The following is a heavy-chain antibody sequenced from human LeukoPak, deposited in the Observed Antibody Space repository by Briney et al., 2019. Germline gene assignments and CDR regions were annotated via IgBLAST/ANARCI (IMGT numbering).Heavy chain of an antibody. CDR1: GDSVSSSSNV. CDR3: ARGAMRTGFDS. CDR2: TYYGSKWNN. Sequence: SQTLSLTCAISGDSVSSSSNVWNWIRQSPSRGLEWLGRTYYGSKWNNDYAASVKSRITVNPDTSKNQFSLQPNSVTPEDTAVYYCARGAMRTGFDSWGQGTLVTVSA. J-gene: IGHJ4*02. D-gene: IGHD1-1*01. V-gene: IGHV6-1*01.